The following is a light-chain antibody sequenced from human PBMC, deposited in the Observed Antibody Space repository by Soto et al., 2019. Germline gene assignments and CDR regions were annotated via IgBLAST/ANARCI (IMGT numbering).Light chain of an antibody. V-gene: IGKV3-20*01. CDR2: GAS. Sequence: EIVLTQSPGTLSLSPGERATLSCRASQSVSSSYLAWYQQKPGQAPRLLIYGASSRATGIPDRFSGSGSGTDFTITISRLEPEDFAVYYCQQLETFGQGTKVEIK. CDR3: QQLET. J-gene: IGKJ1*01. CDR1: QSVSSSY.